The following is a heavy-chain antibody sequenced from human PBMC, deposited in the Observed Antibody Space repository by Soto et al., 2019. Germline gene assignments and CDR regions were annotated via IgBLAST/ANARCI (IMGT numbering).Heavy chain of an antibody. D-gene: IGHD6-19*01. CDR1: GGSISSSNW. J-gene: IGHJ4*02. V-gene: IGHV4-4*02. CDR3: ARVGRYTSGCYLDYFDY. Sequence: PSETLSLTCAVSGGSISSSNWWSWVRQPPGKGLEWIGEIYHSGSTNYNPSLKSRVTISVDKSKNQFSLKLSSVTAADTAIYYCARVGRYTSGCYLDYFDYWGQGTVVTVSS. CDR2: IYHSGST.